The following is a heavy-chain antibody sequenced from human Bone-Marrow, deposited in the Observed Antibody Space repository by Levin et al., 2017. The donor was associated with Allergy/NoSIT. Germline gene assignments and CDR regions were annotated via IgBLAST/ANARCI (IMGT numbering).Heavy chain of an antibody. CDR1: GFSVNNYW. D-gene: IGHD3-16*01. CDR3: SKDTFGGEDQ. CDR2: INEDGNAI. V-gene: IGHV3-74*01. J-gene: IGHJ4*01. Sequence: PGESLKISCAASGFSVNNYWMHWVRQGPGEGLEWVSRINEDGNAINYADSVKGRFTIYRDNAKNTLYLQMNSLRADETAVYYCSKDTFGGEDQWGQGTLVTVSS.